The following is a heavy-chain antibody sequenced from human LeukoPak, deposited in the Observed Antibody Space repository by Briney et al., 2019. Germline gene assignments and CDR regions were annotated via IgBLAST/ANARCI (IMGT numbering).Heavy chain of an antibody. CDR1: GYTFTSYD. D-gene: IGHD6-13*01. Sequence: ASVKVSCKASGYTFTSYDINWVRQATGQGLEWMGWMNPNSGNTGYAQKFQGRVTMTTDTSTSTAYMELRSLRSDDTAVYYCARDGYRREGFDVFDIWAKGKRVTVSS. J-gene: IGHJ3*02. CDR3: ARDGYRREGFDVFDI. CDR2: MNPNSGNT. V-gene: IGHV1-8*01.